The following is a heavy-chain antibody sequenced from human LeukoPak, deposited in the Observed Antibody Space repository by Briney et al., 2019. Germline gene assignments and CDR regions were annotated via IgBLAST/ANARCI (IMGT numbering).Heavy chain of an antibody. J-gene: IGHJ4*02. Sequence: SVKVSCKASGGTFSSYAISWVRQAPGQGLEWMGRIIPIFGIANYAQKFQGRVTITADKSTSTAYMELSGLRSEDTAVYYCTGGDYYDSSGYYRPDIYYFDYWGQGTLVTVSS. CDR2: IIPIFGIA. CDR1: GGTFSSYA. CDR3: TGGDYYDSSGYYRPDIYYFDY. V-gene: IGHV1-69*04. D-gene: IGHD3-22*01.